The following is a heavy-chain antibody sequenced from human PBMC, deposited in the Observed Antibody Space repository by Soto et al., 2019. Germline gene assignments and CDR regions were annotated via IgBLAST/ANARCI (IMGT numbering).Heavy chain of an antibody. D-gene: IGHD3-10*01. CDR1: GYTLTELS. CDR2: FDPEDGET. Sequence: ASVKVSCKVSGYTLTELSMHWVRQAPGKGLEWMGGFDPEDGETIYAQKFQGRVTMTEDTSTDTAYMELSSLRSEDTAVYYCATAGLIYGSSSYYYYSYGMDVWGQGTTVTVSS. V-gene: IGHV1-24*01. CDR3: ATAGLIYGSSSYYYYSYGMDV. J-gene: IGHJ6*02.